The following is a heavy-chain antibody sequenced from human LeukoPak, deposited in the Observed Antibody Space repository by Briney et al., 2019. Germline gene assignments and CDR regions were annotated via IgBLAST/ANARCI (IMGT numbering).Heavy chain of an antibody. J-gene: IGHJ4*02. V-gene: IGHV1-2*02. CDR2: INPNSGGT. Sequence: PSVTVSFTASGYTFTVYYMHWVRPAPGQGLGWVGWINPNSGGTNYAQKFQGRVTITRDTSISTAYMELSRLRSDDTAVYYCARDREPITIFGVVITYFDYWGQGTLVTGSS. CDR1: GYTFTVYY. CDR3: ARDREPITIFGVVITYFDY. D-gene: IGHD3-3*01.